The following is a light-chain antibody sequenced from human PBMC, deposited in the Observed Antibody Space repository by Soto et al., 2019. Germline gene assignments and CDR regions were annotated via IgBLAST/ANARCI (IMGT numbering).Light chain of an antibody. CDR3: QQYNNWWT. CDR2: GTS. CDR1: QSVTSN. Sequence: EIVLTQSPGTLSLSPVERATLSCRASQSVTSNNLAWYQQKPGQAPRLLIYGTSSRAAGIPDRFSGRGSGTEFTLTISSLQFDDSAVYYCQQYNNWWTFGQGTKVDIK. J-gene: IGKJ1*01. V-gene: IGKV3D-15*01.